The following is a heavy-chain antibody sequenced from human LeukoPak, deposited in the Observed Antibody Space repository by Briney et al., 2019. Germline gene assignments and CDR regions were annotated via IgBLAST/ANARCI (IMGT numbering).Heavy chain of an antibody. J-gene: IGHJ6*02. CDR1: GYTFTSFD. D-gene: IGHD2-2*01. V-gene: IGHV1-8*01. CDR2: MNPNSGNT. CDR3: ARLYCSSTSCSHYYYYGMDV. Sequence: GASVKVSCKASGYTFTSFDINWVRQATGQGLEWMGWMNPNSGNTGYAQKFQGRVTMTRNTSMSTAYMELSSLRSEDTAVYYCARLYCSSTSCSHYYYYGMDVWGQGTTVTVSS.